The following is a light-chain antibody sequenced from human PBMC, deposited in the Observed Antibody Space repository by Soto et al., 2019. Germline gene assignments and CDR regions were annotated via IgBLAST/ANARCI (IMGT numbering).Light chain of an antibody. V-gene: IGLV2-14*03. CDR1: SSDVGGYNY. CDR2: DVT. Sequence: QSALTQPASVSGSPGQWTTISCTGTSSDVGGYNYVSWYQHHPGKAPKLMIYDVTNRPSGVPNRFSGSKSGNTASLTISGLQPEDEADYYCSSYTSSNPYVFGTGTKLTVL. CDR3: SSYTSSNPYV. J-gene: IGLJ1*01.